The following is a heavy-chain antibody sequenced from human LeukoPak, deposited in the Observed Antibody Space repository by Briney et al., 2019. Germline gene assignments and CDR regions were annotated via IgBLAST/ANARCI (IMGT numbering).Heavy chain of an antibody. Sequence: PGGSLRLSCAASGFTFDDYAMHWVRQAPGKGLEWVSGISWNSGSIGYADSVKGRFTISRDNAKNSLYLQMNSLRAEDTALYYCAKDTFLNYYDSSGPDAFDIWGQGTMVTVSS. V-gene: IGHV3-9*01. D-gene: IGHD3-22*01. CDR2: ISWNSGSI. CDR1: GFTFDDYA. J-gene: IGHJ3*02. CDR3: AKDTFLNYYDSSGPDAFDI.